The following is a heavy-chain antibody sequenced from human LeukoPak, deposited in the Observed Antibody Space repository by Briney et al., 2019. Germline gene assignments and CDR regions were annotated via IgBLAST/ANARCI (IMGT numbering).Heavy chain of an antibody. V-gene: IGHV5-51*01. CDR2: IYPGDSDT. J-gene: IGHJ4*02. CDR1: GXSFTYYW. Sequence: GESLKISCKGSGXSFTYYWIGWVRQMPGKGVEWMGIIYPGDSDTRYRPSFQGQVTISVDKSISTAYLQWSSLKASDTAMYYCARQDGNSKYYFDYWGQGALVTVSS. D-gene: IGHD1-1*01. CDR3: ARQDGNSKYYFDY.